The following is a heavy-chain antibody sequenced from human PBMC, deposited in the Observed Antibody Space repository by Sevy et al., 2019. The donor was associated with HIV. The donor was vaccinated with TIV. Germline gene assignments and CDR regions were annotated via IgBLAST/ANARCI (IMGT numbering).Heavy chain of an antibody. CDR2: IYYSGRT. CDR3: ARMKFWNGYFDY. Sequence: SETLSLTCSVSGGSISNADYYWSWIRQPPGKGLEWIGYIYYSGRTYYNPSLKSRISISVDTSRNQFSVSLDSVTAADTAVYYWARMKFWNGYFDYWGQGTLVTVSS. V-gene: IGHV4-30-4*01. J-gene: IGHJ4*02. D-gene: IGHD3-3*01. CDR1: GGSISNADYY.